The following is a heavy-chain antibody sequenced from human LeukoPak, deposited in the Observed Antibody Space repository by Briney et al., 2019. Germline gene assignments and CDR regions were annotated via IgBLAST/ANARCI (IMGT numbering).Heavy chain of an antibody. Sequence: GGSLRLSCVASGFTFSDHFMDWVRQAPGKGLEWVLITYTGGSTYSADSVKDRFTVSRDSSKNTLYLEMNSLRAEDTAIYYSARSALLTADPFDYWGQGTLVTVSS. D-gene: IGHD2-2*01. CDR1: GFTFSDHF. CDR2: TYTGGST. CDR3: ARSALLTADPFDY. V-gene: IGHV3-66*01. J-gene: IGHJ4*02.